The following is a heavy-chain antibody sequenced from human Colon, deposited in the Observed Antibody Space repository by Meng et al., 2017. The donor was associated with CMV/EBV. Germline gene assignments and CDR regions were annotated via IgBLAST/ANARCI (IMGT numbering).Heavy chain of an antibody. CDR3: ARVEGSVTSPLDY. CDR1: GFTFSDYI. D-gene: IGHD4-17*01. CDR2: ISATSTYI. V-gene: IGHV3-21*06. J-gene: IGHJ4*02. Sequence: GGSLRLSCAASGFTFSDYIMNWVRQAPGKGLEWVSSISATSTYIYYADSVKGRFTISRDDAQNSLSLQMNSLRAEDSAVYYCARVEGSVTSPLDYWGQGTLVTVSS.